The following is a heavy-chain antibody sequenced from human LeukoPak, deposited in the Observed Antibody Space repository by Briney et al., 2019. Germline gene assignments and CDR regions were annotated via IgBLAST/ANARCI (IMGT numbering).Heavy chain of an antibody. D-gene: IGHD3-22*01. J-gene: IGHJ4*02. CDR3: ARDYYDSSGYYPNLYYFDY. CDR1: GGTFSSYA. CDR2: VIPIFGSA. V-gene: IGHV1-69*01. Sequence: SVKVSCKASGGTFSSYAISWVRQAPGQGLEGMGGVIPIFGSANYAQKFQGRVTITADESTSTAYMELSSLRSEDTAVYYCARDYYDSSGYYPNLYYFDYWGQGTLVTVSS.